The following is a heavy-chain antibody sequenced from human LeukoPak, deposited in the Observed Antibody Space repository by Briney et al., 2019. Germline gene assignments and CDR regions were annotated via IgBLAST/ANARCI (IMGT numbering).Heavy chain of an antibody. CDR3: ARDWNGNWNEPDY. Sequence: SETLSLTCTVSGGSISSYYWGWIRQPPGKGLEWIGSIYYSGSTYYNPSLKSRVTISVDASKNQFSLKLSSVTAADTAVYYCARDWNGNWNEPDYWGQGTLVTVSS. CDR2: IYYSGST. J-gene: IGHJ4*02. CDR1: GGSISSYY. D-gene: IGHD1-20*01. V-gene: IGHV4-39*07.